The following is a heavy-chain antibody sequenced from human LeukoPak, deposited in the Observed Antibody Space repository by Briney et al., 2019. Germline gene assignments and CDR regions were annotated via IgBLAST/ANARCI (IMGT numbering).Heavy chain of an antibody. CDR3: ARDGSSGYFLAY. CDR2: IYHSEST. V-gene: IGHV4-30-2*01. CDR1: GGSISSGGYS. D-gene: IGHD3-22*01. J-gene: IGHJ4*02. Sequence: SETLSLTCAVSGGSISSGGYSWNWIRQPPGKGLEWIGYIYHSESTYFNPSLKSRVTISVDRSKDQFSLKLSSVTAADTAVYYCARDGSSGYFLAYWGQGILVTVSS.